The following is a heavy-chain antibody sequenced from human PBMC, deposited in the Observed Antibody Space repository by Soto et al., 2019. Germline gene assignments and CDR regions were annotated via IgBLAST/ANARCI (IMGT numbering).Heavy chain of an antibody. Sequence: GGSLRLSCAASGFTFSSYAMSWVPQAPGKGLEWVSAISGSGGSTYYADSVEGRFTISRDNSKNTLYLQMNSLRAEDTAVYYCAKDPGPLPDQAEYFQHWGQGTLVTVSS. J-gene: IGHJ1*01. CDR1: GFTFSSYA. CDR2: ISGSGGST. CDR3: AKDPGPLPDQAEYFQH. V-gene: IGHV3-23*01. D-gene: IGHD7-27*01.